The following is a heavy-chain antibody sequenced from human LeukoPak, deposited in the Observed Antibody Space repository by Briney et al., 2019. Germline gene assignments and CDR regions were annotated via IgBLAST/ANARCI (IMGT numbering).Heavy chain of an antibody. CDR1: GFTFSSYE. J-gene: IGHJ4*02. Sequence: GGSLRLSCAAPGFTFSSYEMNWVRQAPGKGLEWVSYISSSGSTIYYADSVKGRFTISRDNAKNSLYLQMNSLRAEDTAVYYCAVLLAPFRIDYWGQGTLVTVSS. CDR2: ISSSGSTI. D-gene: IGHD3-3*02. CDR3: AVLLAPFRIDY. V-gene: IGHV3-48*03.